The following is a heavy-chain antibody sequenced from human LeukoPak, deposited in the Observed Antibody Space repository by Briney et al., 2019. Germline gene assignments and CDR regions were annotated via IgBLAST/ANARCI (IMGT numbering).Heavy chain of an antibody. CDR1: GFTFSSSW. J-gene: IGHJ4*02. Sequence: GGSLRLSCAASGFTFSSSWMSWVRQAPGKGLEWVGRIKSKTDGGTTDYAAPVKGRFSISRDDSKKALYLQMSSLKTEDTAVYYCTEDPRYWGQGTLVTVPS. CDR3: TEDPRY. V-gene: IGHV3-15*01. CDR2: IKSKTDGGTT.